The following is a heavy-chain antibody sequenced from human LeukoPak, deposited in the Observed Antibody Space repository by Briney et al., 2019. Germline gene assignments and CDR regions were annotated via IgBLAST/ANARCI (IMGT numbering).Heavy chain of an antibody. V-gene: IGHV3-21*01. CDR3: AKEGIYMKSSLED. CDR2: ISSSSSYI. CDR1: GFTFSSYS. J-gene: IGHJ4*02. Sequence: PGGSLRLSCAASGFTFSSYSMNWVRQAPGKGLEWVSSISSSSSYIYYADSVKGRFTISRDNSKNTIYLQMNSLRVDDTAVYYCAKEGIYMKSSLEDWGQGTLVTVSS. D-gene: IGHD5-12*01.